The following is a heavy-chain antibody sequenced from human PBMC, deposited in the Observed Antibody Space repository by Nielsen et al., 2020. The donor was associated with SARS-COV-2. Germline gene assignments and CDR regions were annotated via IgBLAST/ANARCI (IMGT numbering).Heavy chain of an antibody. CDR3: ARAGQLRYFDWGQVNSRARTSLRAGFDP. Sequence: VRQAPGKGLEWIGEIYHSGSTNYNPSLKSRVTISVDKSKNQFSLKLSSVTAADTAVYYCARAGQLRYFDWGQVNSRARTSLRAGFDPWGQGTLVTVSS. D-gene: IGHD3-9*01. CDR2: IYHSGST. J-gene: IGHJ5*02. V-gene: IGHV4-4*02.